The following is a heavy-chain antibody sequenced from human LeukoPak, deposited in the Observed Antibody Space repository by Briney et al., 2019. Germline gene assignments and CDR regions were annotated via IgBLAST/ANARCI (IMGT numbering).Heavy chain of an antibody. CDR1: GFTFSSYA. J-gene: IGHJ3*02. CDR2: ISSSSYI. D-gene: IGHD3-10*01. V-gene: IGHV3-21*04. CDR3: VRSRSTWFGEVLAAFDI. Sequence: GGSLRLSCAASGFTFSSYAMTWVRQAPGKGLEWVSSISSSSYIYYADSVKGRFTISRDNAKNSLYLQMNSLRAEDTAVYYCVRSRSTWFGEVLAAFDIWGQGTMVTVSS.